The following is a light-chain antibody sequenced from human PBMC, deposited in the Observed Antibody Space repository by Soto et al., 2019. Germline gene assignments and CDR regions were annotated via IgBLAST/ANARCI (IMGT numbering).Light chain of an antibody. CDR2: GAS. J-gene: IGKJ1*01. Sequence: EIVMTQSPATLSVSPGASSTLSCRASQSVSGNLAWYQQRPGQVPRLLIFGASMRASGVPARFSASGSGTEFALTSSSLQSEDFAVYYCQHYHNWPRTFGQGTKVDIK. V-gene: IGKV3-15*01. CDR3: QHYHNWPRT. CDR1: QSVSGN.